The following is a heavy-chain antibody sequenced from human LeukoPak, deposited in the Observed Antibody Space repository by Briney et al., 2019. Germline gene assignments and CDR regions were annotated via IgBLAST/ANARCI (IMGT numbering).Heavy chain of an antibody. CDR3: AKGSVGHADFAS. CDR2: IIGSGGST. J-gene: IGHJ4*02. Sequence: GGSLRLSCAASGFTFSSYAMSWVRQAPGKGLEWVSAIIGSGGSTYYADSVKGRFTISRDNSKNTLYLQMNSQRAEDTAVYFCAKGSVGHADFASCGEGALVTVSS. CDR1: GFTFSSYA. D-gene: IGHD5-12*01. V-gene: IGHV3-23*01.